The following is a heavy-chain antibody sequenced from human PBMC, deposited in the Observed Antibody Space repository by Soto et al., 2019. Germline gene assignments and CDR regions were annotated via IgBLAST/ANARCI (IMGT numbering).Heavy chain of an antibody. Sequence: QVPLVQSGAEVKKPGASVKVSCKASGYTFTSYDINWVRQATGQGLEWMGWMNPNSGNTGYAQKFQGRVTMTRNTSISTAYMELSSLRSEDTAVYYCARSRGQWLVRGNWFDPWGQGTLDTVSS. CDR2: MNPNSGNT. V-gene: IGHV1-8*01. CDR1: GYTFTSYD. CDR3: ARSRGQWLVRGNWFDP. J-gene: IGHJ5*02. D-gene: IGHD6-19*01.